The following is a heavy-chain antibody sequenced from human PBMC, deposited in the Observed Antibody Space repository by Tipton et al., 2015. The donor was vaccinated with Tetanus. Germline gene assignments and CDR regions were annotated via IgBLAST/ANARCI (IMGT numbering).Heavy chain of an antibody. V-gene: IGHV3-74*02. D-gene: IGHD3/OR15-3a*01. CDR1: GFTISGYW. Sequence: VQLVQSGGGLVQTGGSLRLSCAASGFTISGYWMHWVRQAPGKGLVWVSRIRSDGSTTYYADSVKGRFTVSRDNAENSLYLQMNSLRAEDTALYYCAKGLSFYAFDIWGQGTMVTVSS. J-gene: IGHJ3*02. CDR2: IRSDGSTT. CDR3: AKGLSFYAFDI.